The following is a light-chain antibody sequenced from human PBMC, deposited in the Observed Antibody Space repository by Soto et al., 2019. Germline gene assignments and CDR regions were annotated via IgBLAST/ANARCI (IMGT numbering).Light chain of an antibody. V-gene: IGKV1-9*01. CDR1: QDITAY. Sequence: DIQLTQSPPFLSASVGDRVTITCRASQDITAYLAWYQQKPGKAPTLLIHAASALHTGVPSRFSGTGSDTEFTLTISALQPEDFATYFCQQLNAFPFTFGGGTKLEIK. CDR3: QQLNAFPFT. CDR2: AAS. J-gene: IGKJ4*01.